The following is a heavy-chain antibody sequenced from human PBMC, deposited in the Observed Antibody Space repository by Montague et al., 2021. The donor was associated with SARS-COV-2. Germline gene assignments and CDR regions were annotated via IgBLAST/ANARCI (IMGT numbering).Heavy chain of an antibody. CDR3: AKSQTNTAMDLFDY. CDR2: ISGSGGST. V-gene: IGHV3-23*01. Sequence: SLRLSCAASGFTFNYYAMSWVRQAPGKGLEWVSAISGSGGSTYYADSVKGRFTISRDNSKNTLYPQMNTLRAEDTAVYYCAKSQTNTAMDLFDYWGQGTLVTVSS. J-gene: IGHJ4*02. CDR1: GFTFNYYA. D-gene: IGHD5-18*01.